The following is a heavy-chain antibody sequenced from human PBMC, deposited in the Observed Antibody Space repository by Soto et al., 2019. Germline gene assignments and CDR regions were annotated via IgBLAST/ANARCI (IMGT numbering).Heavy chain of an antibody. V-gene: IGHV3-9*01. Sequence: EVQLVESGGGLVQPGRSLRLSCAASGFTFDDYAMHWVRQPPGKGPEWVSGISWNSVSIGYADSVKGRFTISRDNARNSLYLQMNSLRAEDTALYYCAKDISKYSSGRYAAFDIWGQGTMVTVSS. J-gene: IGHJ3*02. CDR3: AKDISKYSSGRYAAFDI. D-gene: IGHD6-19*01. CDR2: ISWNSVSI. CDR1: GFTFDDYA.